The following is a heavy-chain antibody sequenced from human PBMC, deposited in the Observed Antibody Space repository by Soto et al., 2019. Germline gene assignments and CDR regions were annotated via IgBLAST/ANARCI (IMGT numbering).Heavy chain of an antibody. Sequence: EVQLVESGGGLVQPGGSLRLSCAASGFTFSSYWMHWVRQAPGNGLVWVSRINSDGSSTSYADSVKGRFTISRDNAKNTLYLLMNSLRAEDTAVYYCVRTSLVVAAATREDYWGQGTLVTVSS. CDR3: VRTSLVVAAATREDY. CDR2: INSDGSST. V-gene: IGHV3-74*01. CDR1: GFTFSSYW. J-gene: IGHJ4*02. D-gene: IGHD2-15*01.